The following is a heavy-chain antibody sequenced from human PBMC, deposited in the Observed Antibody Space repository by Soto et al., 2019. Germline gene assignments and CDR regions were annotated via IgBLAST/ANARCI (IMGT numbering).Heavy chain of an antibody. Sequence: QVQLVQSGAEVKKPGASVKVSCKASGYTFRGYFIHWVRQAPGQGLEWVGWINPNSGATEYAQKFQGWVTMTRDTSISTAYMELNRLKSDDTAVYYCARGFTSDPFDHWGQGTLVTVSS. J-gene: IGHJ4*02. V-gene: IGHV1-2*04. CDR3: ARGFTSDPFDH. CDR1: GYTFRGYF. CDR2: INPNSGAT.